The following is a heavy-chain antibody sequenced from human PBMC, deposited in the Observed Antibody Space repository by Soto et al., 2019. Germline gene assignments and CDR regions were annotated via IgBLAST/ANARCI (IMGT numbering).Heavy chain of an antibody. Sequence: RSLTCTVSGGSISSSSYYWGWIRQPPGKGLEWIGSIYYSGSTYYNPSLKSRVTISVDTSKNQFSLKLSSVTAADTAVYYCARQPRIVGATPMAYYFDYWGQGTLVTVSS. CDR3: ARQPRIVGATPMAYYFDY. D-gene: IGHD1-26*01. CDR2: IYYSGST. V-gene: IGHV4-39*01. CDR1: GGSISSSSYY. J-gene: IGHJ4*02.